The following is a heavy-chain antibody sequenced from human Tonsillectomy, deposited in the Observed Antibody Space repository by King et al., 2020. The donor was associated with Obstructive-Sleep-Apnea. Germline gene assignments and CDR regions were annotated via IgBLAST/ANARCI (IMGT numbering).Heavy chain of an antibody. CDR2: IYYSGNT. CDR1: GVYISSSTYY. Sequence: LQLQESGPGLVKPSETLSLTCTVSGVYISSSTYYWGWIRQPPGKGLEWIGNIYYSGNTYYNPSLNSRVAISLDTSKNQFSLKLSSLTAADTAVYYCARDPDTGYFHFDYWGQGTLVTVSS. J-gene: IGHJ4*02. V-gene: IGHV4-39*07. CDR3: ARDPDTGYFHFDY. D-gene: IGHD5-18*01.